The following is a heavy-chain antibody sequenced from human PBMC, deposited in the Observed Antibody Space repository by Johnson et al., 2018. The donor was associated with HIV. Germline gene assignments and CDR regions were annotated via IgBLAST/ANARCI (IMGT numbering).Heavy chain of an antibody. Sequence: VQLVESGGGLVQPGRSLILSCAASGFTFTDYAMHWVRQAPWQGLEWVSTISWNSGTIGYADSVKGLFTISRDNAKNSLYLQLNSLRAEDTALYYCAKDMGYSSGLGNTAFDIWGQGTMVTVSS. CDR2: ISWNSGTI. CDR3: AKDMGYSSGLGNTAFDI. V-gene: IGHV3-9*01. CDR1: GFTFTDYA. J-gene: IGHJ3*02. D-gene: IGHD6-19*01.